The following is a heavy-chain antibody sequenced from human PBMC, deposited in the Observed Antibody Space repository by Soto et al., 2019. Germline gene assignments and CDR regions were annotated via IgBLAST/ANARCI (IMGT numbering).Heavy chain of an antibody. V-gene: IGHV4-39*01. CDR2: IYYTGTT. Sequence: QLQLQESGPGLVKPSETLSLTCTVSGGSISSSSYYWGWIRQPPGKGLEWIGNIYYTGTTYYNPSLKSRVTISVDTSKNQFSLKLTSVTAADTAVYYCATPRRYSGYDWLYYFDYWGQGTLVTVSS. J-gene: IGHJ4*02. CDR3: ATPRRYSGYDWLYYFDY. CDR1: GGSISSSSYY. D-gene: IGHD5-12*01.